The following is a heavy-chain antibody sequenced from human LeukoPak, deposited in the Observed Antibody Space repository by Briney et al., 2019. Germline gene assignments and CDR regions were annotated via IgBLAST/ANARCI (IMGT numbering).Heavy chain of an antibody. Sequence: GGSLRLSCAASGFTFSSYAINWVRQAPGKGLEWVSTILSGGSTYYADSVKGRFTVSRDNSKNTVYLQMNSLRAEDTAVYYCAKDMVAAANWFDPWGQGTLATVSS. V-gene: IGHV3-23*01. CDR1: GFTFSSYA. CDR3: AKDMVAAANWFDP. CDR2: ILSGGST. J-gene: IGHJ5*02. D-gene: IGHD6-25*01.